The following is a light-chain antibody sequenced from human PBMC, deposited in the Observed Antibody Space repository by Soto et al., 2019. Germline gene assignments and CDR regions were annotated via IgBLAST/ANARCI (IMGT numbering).Light chain of an antibody. CDR1: NSDVGSYNL. J-gene: IGLJ3*02. V-gene: IGLV2-23*02. Sequence: QSVLTQPASVSGSPGQSITISCTGTNSDVGSYNLVSWYQQHPGKAPKLMIYEVSKRPSGVSNRFSGSKSGNTASLTISGLQAEDEADYYCCSYAGSRRVFGGGTKVTVL. CDR2: EVS. CDR3: CSYAGSRRV.